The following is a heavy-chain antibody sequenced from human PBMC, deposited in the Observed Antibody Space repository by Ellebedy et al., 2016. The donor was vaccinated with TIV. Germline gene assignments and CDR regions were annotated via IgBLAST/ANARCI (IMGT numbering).Heavy chain of an antibody. V-gene: IGHV3-23*05. J-gene: IGHJ2*01. D-gene: IGHD7-27*01. CDR1: GFTFSSCS. CDR3: AKDVVETGERYFDL. CDR2: IYGSGTRV. Sequence: GESLKISXAASGFTFSSCSMTWARQAPGKGLEWVSTIYGSGTRVFYADPVKGRFTVSRDNSKKTLYLLMNSLRAEDTAVYYCAKDVVETGERYFDLWGRGTLVTVSS.